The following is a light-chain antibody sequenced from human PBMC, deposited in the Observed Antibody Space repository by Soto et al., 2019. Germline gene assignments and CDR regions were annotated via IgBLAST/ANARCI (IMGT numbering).Light chain of an antibody. J-gene: IGKJ2*01. CDR3: QQYGGSPPYT. CDR2: GAS. V-gene: IGKV3-20*01. Sequence: LTQSPGTLSLSPGERATISCRASQSISSNYLAWYQHKPGQAPRLLIYGASSRATGIPHRFSGSGSGKDFTLTISRLEPEDCGVFYCQQYGGSPPYTFGQGTRLEIK. CDR1: QSISSNY.